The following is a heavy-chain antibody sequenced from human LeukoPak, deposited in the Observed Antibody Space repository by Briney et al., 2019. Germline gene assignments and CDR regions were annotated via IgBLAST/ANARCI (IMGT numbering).Heavy chain of an antibody. D-gene: IGHD6-13*01. J-gene: IGHJ6*03. CDR2: ISSSSSTI. V-gene: IGHV3-48*01. CDR1: GFTFSSYS. Sequence: GGSLRLSCAASGFTFSSYSMNWVRQAPGKGLEWVSYISSSSSTIYYADSVKGRFTISRDNAKNSLYLQMNSLRAEDTAVYYCARVDSSSWYYNYMDVWGKGTTVTVSS. CDR3: ARVDSSSWYYNYMDV.